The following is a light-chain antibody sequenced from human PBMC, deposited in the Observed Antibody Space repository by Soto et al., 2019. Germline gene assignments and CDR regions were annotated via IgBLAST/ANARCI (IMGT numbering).Light chain of an antibody. CDR2: DAS. Sequence: DIQSTQSPSTLSASLGYRVTITCRSSQSIISCLAWYQQKPGKAPKLLIYDASSLESGVPSRFSGRGSGTEFTLTISSLQPDDCATYYCHTYNSYSLHTFGQGTKVDIK. CDR1: QSIISC. V-gene: IGKV1-5*01. J-gene: IGKJ2*01. CDR3: HTYNSYSLHT.